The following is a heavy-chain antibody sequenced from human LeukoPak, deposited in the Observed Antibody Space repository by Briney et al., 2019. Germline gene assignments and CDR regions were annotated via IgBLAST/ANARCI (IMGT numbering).Heavy chain of an antibody. D-gene: IGHD3-22*01. CDR2: ISAYNGNT. V-gene: IGHV1-18*01. CDR3: ARDQAMTYYYDSSGY. Sequence: ASVNVSCKASGYTFTIYGISWVRQAPAQGLEWMGWISAYNGNTNYAQKLQGRVTMTTDTSTSTAYMELRSLRSDDTAVYYCARDQAMTYYYDSSGYWGQGTLVTVSS. CDR1: GYTFTIYG. J-gene: IGHJ4*02.